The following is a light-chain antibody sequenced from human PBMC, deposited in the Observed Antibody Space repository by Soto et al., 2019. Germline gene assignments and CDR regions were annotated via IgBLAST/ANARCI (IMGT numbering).Light chain of an antibody. CDR1: SGRYTYT. J-gene: IGLJ2*01. CDR2: LDSDGSH. Sequence: QLVLTQSPSASASLGASVKLTCTLSSGRYTYTIAWHQQQPGKGPRYLLSLDSDGSHNKGDGIPDRFSGSSSGAERYLTISSLQSEDEADFYCQSWGTFIQQIFGGGTKVTVL. CDR3: QSWGTFIQQI. V-gene: IGLV4-69*01.